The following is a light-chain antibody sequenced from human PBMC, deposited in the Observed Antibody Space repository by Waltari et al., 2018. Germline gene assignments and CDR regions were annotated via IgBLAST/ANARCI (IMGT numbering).Light chain of an antibody. CDR3: LQDYNYPWT. CDR2: SAS. CDR1: QGIRND. V-gene: IGKV1-6*01. Sequence: AIQMTQSPSSLSASVGDRVTITCRASQGIRNDLGWYQQKPGKAPKLLIYSASSLQSGVPARFSGSGSGTDFTLTISSLQPEDFATYYCLQDYNYPWTFGQGTKVEIK. J-gene: IGKJ1*01.